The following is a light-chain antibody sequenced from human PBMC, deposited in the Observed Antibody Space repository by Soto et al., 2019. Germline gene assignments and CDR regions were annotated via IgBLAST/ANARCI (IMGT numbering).Light chain of an antibody. V-gene: IGLV2-14*01. J-gene: IGLJ1*01. CDR3: SSYTSSSSLWV. Sequence: QSALTQPASVSGSPGQSITISCTGTSSDVGGYNYVSWYQQHPGKAPKLKIYDVSNRPSGVSNRFSGSKSGNTASLTISGLQTEDEADYYCSSYTSSSSLWVFGTGTKVTVL. CDR2: DVS. CDR1: SSDVGGYNY.